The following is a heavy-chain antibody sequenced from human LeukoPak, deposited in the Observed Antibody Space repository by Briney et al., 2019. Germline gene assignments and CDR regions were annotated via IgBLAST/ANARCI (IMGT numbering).Heavy chain of an antibody. Sequence: ASVKVSCKASGYTFTGYYMHWVRQAPGQGLEWMGWINPNSGGTNYAQKFQGRVTMTRDTSISTAYMELSRLRSDDTAVYYCARVVTATVPHDAFDIWGQGTMVTVPS. D-gene: IGHD2-21*02. CDR3: ARVVTATVPHDAFDI. V-gene: IGHV1-2*02. J-gene: IGHJ3*02. CDR2: INPNSGGT. CDR1: GYTFTGYY.